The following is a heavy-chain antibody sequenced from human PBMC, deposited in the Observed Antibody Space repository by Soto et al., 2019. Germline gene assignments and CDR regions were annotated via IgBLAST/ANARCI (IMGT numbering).Heavy chain of an antibody. CDR3: AIQYAYVWGSYYDAFDI. J-gene: IGHJ3*02. CDR2: IDPSDSFT. CDR1: GYSFTSYW. Sequence: GESLKISCKGSGYSFTSYWISWVRQMPGKGLEWMGRIDPSDSFTNYSPSFQGHVTISAAKSIGTAYLKWSSLKASDTAMYSCAIQYAYVWGSYYDAFDIWGQGTMVTVSS. D-gene: IGHD3-16*01. V-gene: IGHV5-10-1*01.